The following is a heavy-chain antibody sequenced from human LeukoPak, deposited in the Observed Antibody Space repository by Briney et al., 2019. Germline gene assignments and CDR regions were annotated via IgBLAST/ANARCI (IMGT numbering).Heavy chain of an antibody. CDR2: IKQDGSEK. V-gene: IGHV3-7*01. J-gene: IGHJ6*03. D-gene: IGHD3-10*01. CDR3: ARDAFGYYYYYMDV. CDR1: GFTFSSYG. Sequence: GGSLRLSCAASGFTFSSYGEHWVRQAPGKGLEWVTNIKQDGSEKYYVDSVKGRFTISRDNAKNSLYLQINSLRAEDTAVYYCARDAFGYYYYYMDVWGKGTTVTISS.